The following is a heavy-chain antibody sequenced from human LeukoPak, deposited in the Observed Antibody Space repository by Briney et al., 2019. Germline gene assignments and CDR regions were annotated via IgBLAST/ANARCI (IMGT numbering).Heavy chain of an antibody. CDR3: ARETGSAVGSTDFDY. Sequence: GRSLRLSCAASGFTFSSYAMHWVRQAPGKGLEWVAVISYDGSNKYYADSVKGRFTISRDNSKNTLYLQMNSLRAEDTAVYYCARETGSAVGSTDFDYWGQGTLVTVSS. J-gene: IGHJ4*02. V-gene: IGHV3-30-3*01. CDR2: ISYDGSNK. CDR1: GFTFSSYA. D-gene: IGHD4-17*01.